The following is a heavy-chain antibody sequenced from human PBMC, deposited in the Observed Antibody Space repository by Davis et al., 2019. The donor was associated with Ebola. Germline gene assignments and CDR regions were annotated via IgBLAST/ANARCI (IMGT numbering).Heavy chain of an antibody. CDR3: ARDVTAMVSLYYYGMDV. Sequence: SVKVSCKASGGTFSSYAISWVRQAPGQGLEWMGGIIPIFGTANYAQKFQGRVTITADKSTSTAYMELSSLRSDDTAVYYCARDVTAMVSLYYYGMDVWGQGTTVTVSS. CDR1: GGTFSSYA. J-gene: IGHJ6*02. CDR2: IIPIFGTA. V-gene: IGHV1-69*06. D-gene: IGHD5-18*01.